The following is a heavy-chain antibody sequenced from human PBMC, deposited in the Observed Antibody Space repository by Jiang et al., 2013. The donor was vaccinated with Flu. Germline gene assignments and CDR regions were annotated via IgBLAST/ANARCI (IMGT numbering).Heavy chain of an antibody. CDR1: GYTFTSYA. CDR2: INTNTGDP. J-gene: IGHJ4*02. Sequence: VQSGSELKKPGASVKVSCKASGYTFTSYAINWVRQVPGQGLEWMGWINTNTGDPTYGQAFTGRFVFSLDTSVSTAYLQISSLKAEDTAVYYCARELPYYYDRSDYYYSFDYWGQGTLVTVSS. V-gene: IGHV7-4-1*02. D-gene: IGHD3-22*01. CDR3: ARELPYYYDRSDYYYSFDY.